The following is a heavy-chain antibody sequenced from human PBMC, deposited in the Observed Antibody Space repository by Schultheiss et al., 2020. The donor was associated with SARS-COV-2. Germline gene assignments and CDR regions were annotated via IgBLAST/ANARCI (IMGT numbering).Heavy chain of an antibody. CDR1: GFTVSSNY. J-gene: IGHJ2*01. Sequence: GGSLRLSCAASGFTVSSNYMSWVRQAPGKGLEWVSVIYSGGSTYYADSVKGRFTISRDNSKNTLYLQMNSLRAEDTAVYYCAKGAAAGIGWYFDLWGRGTLVTVSS. D-gene: IGHD6-13*01. V-gene: IGHV3-53*01. CDR2: IYSGGST. CDR3: AKGAAAGIGWYFDL.